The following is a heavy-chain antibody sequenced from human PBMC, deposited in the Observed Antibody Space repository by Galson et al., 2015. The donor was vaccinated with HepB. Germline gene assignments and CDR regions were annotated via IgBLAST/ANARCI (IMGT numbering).Heavy chain of an antibody. V-gene: IGHV4-61*02. J-gene: IGHJ6*03. CDR3: ARENRYCSSKTCFPYSRHSYYHYYIDV. D-gene: IGHD2-2*01. Sequence: TLSLTCTVSGGSISSFNYYWSWIRQPAGKGLEWIGRISTSGSTNYNPSLKSRVAISVDTSKNQFSLKLSSVTAADTAVYYCARENRYCSSKTCFPYSRHSYYHYYIDVWGTGTTVAVSS. CDR1: GGSISSFNYY. CDR2: ISTSGST.